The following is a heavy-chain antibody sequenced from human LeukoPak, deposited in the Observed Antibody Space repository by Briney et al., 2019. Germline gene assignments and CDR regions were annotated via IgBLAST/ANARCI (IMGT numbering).Heavy chain of an antibody. Sequence: QPGGSLRLSCAASGFTFSSYEMNWVRQAPGKGLEWVSYISSSGSTIYYADSVKGRFTISRDNAKNSLYLQMNSLRAEDTAVYYCARNRDNWNTMIYYYYGMDVWGKGTTVTVSS. J-gene: IGHJ6*04. D-gene: IGHD1-1*01. CDR2: ISSSGSTI. CDR3: ARNRDNWNTMIYYYYGMDV. V-gene: IGHV3-48*03. CDR1: GFTFSSYE.